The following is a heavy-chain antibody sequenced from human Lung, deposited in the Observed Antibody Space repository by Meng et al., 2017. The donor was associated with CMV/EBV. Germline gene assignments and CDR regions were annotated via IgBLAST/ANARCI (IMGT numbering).Heavy chain of an antibody. D-gene: IGHD5-24*01. CDR3: ARVGDGYNHLFDY. V-gene: IGHV1-46*01. CDR2: INPSGGST. Sequence: CKASGYTFTSYYMRWVRQAPGQGLEWMGIINPSGGSTSYAQKFQGRVTMTRDTSTSTVYMELSSLRSEDTAVYYCARVGDGYNHLFDYWGQGTLVTVSS. J-gene: IGHJ4*02. CDR1: GYTFTSYY.